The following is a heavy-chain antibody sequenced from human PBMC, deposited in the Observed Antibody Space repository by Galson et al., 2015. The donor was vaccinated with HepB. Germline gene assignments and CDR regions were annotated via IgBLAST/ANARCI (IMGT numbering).Heavy chain of an antibody. J-gene: IGHJ5*02. CDR3: AREDWFDA. CDR1: GFTVSSKY. Sequence: SLRLSCAASGFTVSSKYMSWVRQAPGKGLEWVSLIYSGGTTYYADSVKGRFTISRDNSKNTLYLQMSSLRAEDTAVYYCAREDWFDAWGQGTLVTVSS. CDR2: IYSGGTT. V-gene: IGHV3-53*01.